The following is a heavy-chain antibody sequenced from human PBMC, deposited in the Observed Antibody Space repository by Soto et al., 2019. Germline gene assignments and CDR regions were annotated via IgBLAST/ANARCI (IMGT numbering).Heavy chain of an antibody. Sequence: EVQLLESGGGLVQPGGSLRLSCTTSGFNFSSYAMSWVRQTPGKGLEWVSAIRGSGDSSYYADSVKGRFTISRDNSKNMLYLQMSSLRAEDTALYYCARLDYSSSRNWGQGTLVTVSS. CDR2: IRGSGDSS. V-gene: IGHV3-23*01. CDR3: ARLDYSSSRN. J-gene: IGHJ4*02. CDR1: GFNFSSYA. D-gene: IGHD6-13*01.